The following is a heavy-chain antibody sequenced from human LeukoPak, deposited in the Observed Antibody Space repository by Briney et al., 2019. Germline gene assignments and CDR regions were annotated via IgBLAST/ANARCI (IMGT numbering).Heavy chain of an antibody. J-gene: IGHJ6*02. V-gene: IGHV4-39*07. CDR2: IYYNGNT. CDR3: ARASVGIAAAGNYYYYGMDV. D-gene: IGHD6-13*01. CDR1: GGSISTDNCY. Sequence: SETLSLTCTVSGGSISTDNCYWGWIRQPPGKGLEWIGSIYYNGNTYYNPSLKSRVTISVDTSKNQFSLKVNSVTAADTAVYYCARASVGIAAAGNYYYYGMDVWGQGTTVTVSS.